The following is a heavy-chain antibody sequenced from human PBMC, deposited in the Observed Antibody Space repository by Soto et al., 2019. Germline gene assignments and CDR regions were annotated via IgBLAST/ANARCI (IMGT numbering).Heavy chain of an antibody. J-gene: IGHJ4*02. CDR3: ARAQQPAAAFDY. D-gene: IGHD6-13*01. Sequence: GGSLRLSCAASGFTVSSNYMNWVRQAPGKGLEWVSVIYSGGSTYYADSVKGRFTISRDNSKNTLYLQMNSLRGEDTAVYYCARAQQPAAAFDYWGQGTLVPSPQ. V-gene: IGHV3-53*01. CDR2: IYSGGST. CDR1: GFTVSSNY.